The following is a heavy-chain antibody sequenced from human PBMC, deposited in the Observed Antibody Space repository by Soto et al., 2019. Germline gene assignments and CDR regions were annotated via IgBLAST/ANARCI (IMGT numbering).Heavy chain of an antibody. CDR2: INAGNGNT. CDR1: GYTFTSYA. Sequence: ASVKVSCKASGYTFTSYAMHWVRQAPGQRLEWMGWINAGNGNTKYSQKFQGRVTITRDTSASTAYMELSSLRSEDTAVYYCASPRDFWSGYTTVSFDYWGQGTLVTVSS. CDR3: ASPRDFWSGYTTVSFDY. V-gene: IGHV1-3*01. D-gene: IGHD3-3*01. J-gene: IGHJ4*02.